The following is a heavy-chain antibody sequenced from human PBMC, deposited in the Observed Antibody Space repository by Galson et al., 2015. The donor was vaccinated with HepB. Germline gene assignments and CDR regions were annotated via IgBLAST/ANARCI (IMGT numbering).Heavy chain of an antibody. D-gene: IGHD3-10*01. CDR2: MIPIFGTA. J-gene: IGHJ5*02. V-gene: IGHV1-69*13. Sequence: SVKASCKASGCTFSSYAINWVRQAPGQGLEWMGGMIPIFGTASYAQKFQGRVTMTADVSMSTAYMELSSLRSEDTAVDYCARDSSLFTIVQGWGINWFDAWGQGTMVTVSS. CDR3: ARDSSLFTIVQGWGINWFDA. CDR1: GCTFSSYA.